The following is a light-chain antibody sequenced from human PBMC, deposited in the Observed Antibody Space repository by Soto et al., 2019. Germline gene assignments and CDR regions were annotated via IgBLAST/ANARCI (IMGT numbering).Light chain of an antibody. V-gene: IGKV1-27*01. CDR2: VAS. J-gene: IGKJ1*01. CDR1: QGISNY. Sequence: DIQMTQSPSSLSASVGDRVTITCRASQGISNYLAWYQQQPGKVPKLLIYVASTLQSGVPSRFSGSGSGTDFTLTISSLQPEDVATYCCQKYNSAPWTFGQGTQVEIK. CDR3: QKYNSAPWT.